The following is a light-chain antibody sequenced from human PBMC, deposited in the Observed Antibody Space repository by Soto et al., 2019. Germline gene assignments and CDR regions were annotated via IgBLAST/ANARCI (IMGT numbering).Light chain of an antibody. CDR3: QSYDSSLSGYV. CDR1: SSNIGAGYD. Sequence: QSALAQPPSVSGGPGQRVSISCTWSSSNIGAGYDVHWYQQLPGTAPKLLIYGNSNRPSGVPDRFSGSKSGTSASLAITGLQAEDEADYYCQSYDSSLSGYVFGTGT. V-gene: IGLV1-40*01. J-gene: IGLJ1*01. CDR2: GNS.